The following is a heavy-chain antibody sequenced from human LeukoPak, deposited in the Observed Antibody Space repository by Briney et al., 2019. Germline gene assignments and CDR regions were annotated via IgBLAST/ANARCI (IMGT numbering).Heavy chain of an antibody. CDR1: GGSISRHY. CDR2: ISESGST. J-gene: IGHJ5*02. D-gene: IGHD3-22*01. CDR3: ASGGHHYDSSGFHWFDP. Sequence: SKTLSLTCTVSGGSISRHYWNWIRQPPGKGLEWIGYISESGSTNYNPSLKSRASMSVDLSKNQFSLKVNSVTAADTAVYYCASGGHHYDSSGFHWFDPWGQGAPVTVSS. V-gene: IGHV4-4*08.